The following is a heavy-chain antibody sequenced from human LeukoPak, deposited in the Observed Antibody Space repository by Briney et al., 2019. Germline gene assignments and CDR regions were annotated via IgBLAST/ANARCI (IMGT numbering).Heavy chain of an antibody. J-gene: IGHJ3*02. V-gene: IGHV4-34*01. D-gene: IGHD2/OR15-2a*01. CDR1: GGSFSDYY. CDR3: ARPRRLISTYHSDPFDI. Sequence: SETLSLTCAVYGGSFSDYYWTWIRQTPGKGLEWIGEVNHSGNTNYNPSLKSRVTISVDTSKNQFSLNLRSVTAADRAVYYCARPRRLISTYHSDPFDIWGQGTLVIVSS. CDR2: VNHSGNT.